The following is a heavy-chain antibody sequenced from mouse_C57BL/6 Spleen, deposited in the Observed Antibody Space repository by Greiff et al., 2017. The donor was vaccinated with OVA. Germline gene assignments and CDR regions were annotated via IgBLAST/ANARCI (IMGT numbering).Heavy chain of an antibody. J-gene: IGHJ2*01. CDR1: GFNIKDDY. CDR3: TTITTVVAGDFDY. Sequence: VQLQQSGAELVRPGASVKLSCTASGFNIKDDYMHWVKQRPEQGLEWIGWIDPENGDTEYASKFQGKATITADTSSNTAYLQLSSLTSEDTAVYYCTTITTVVAGDFDYWGQGTTLTVSS. D-gene: IGHD1-1*01. CDR2: IDPENGDT. V-gene: IGHV14-4*01.